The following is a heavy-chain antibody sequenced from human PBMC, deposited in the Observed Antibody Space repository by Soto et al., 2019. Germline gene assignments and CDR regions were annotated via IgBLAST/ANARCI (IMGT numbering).Heavy chain of an antibody. J-gene: IGHJ4*02. Sequence: PSETLSLTCTVSGASITSGGNYWTWIRQPPGKGLEWIGYIYYTASTYYNPPLKSRVKISVDTSKNQFSLNLRAVTAADTAVYYCARSQFGSFYRKYFDYWGPGIRVTVSS. D-gene: IGHD1-26*01. V-gene: IGHV4-30-4*01. CDR1: GASITSGGNY. CDR3: ARSQFGSFYRKYFDY. CDR2: IYYTAST.